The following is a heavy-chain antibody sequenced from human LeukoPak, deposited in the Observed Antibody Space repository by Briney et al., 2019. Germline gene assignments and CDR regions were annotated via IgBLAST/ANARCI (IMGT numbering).Heavy chain of an antibody. CDR3: AKDTPYTVVVPAAIGYYYMDV. CDR2: ISGSGGST. D-gene: IGHD2-2*01. J-gene: IGHJ6*03. V-gene: IGHV3-23*01. Sequence: GGSLRLSCAASGFTFSSYAMSWVRQAPGKGLEWVSAISGSGGSTYYAGSVKGRFTISRDNSKNTLYLQMNSLRAEDTAVYYCAKDTPYTVVVPAAIGYYYMDVWGKGTTVTVSS. CDR1: GFTFSSYA.